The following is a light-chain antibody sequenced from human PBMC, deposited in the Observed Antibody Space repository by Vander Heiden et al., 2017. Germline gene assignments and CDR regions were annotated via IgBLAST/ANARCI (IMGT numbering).Light chain of an antibody. Sequence: QLVLTQSPSASSSLGASVKATCTLRSRHSHYANAWHQQQPEKGPRYLMKLNSDGSHNKGDGIPDRFSGTSSGTERYLTISSLQSEDEADYYCQTWDAGIVVFGGGTKLTVL. CDR1: SRHSHYA. CDR3: QTWDAGIVV. J-gene: IGLJ2*01. CDR2: LNSDGSH. V-gene: IGLV4-69*01.